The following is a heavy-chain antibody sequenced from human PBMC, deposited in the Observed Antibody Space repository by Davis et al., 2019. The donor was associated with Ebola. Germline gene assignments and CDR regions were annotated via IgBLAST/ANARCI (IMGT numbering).Heavy chain of an antibody. J-gene: IGHJ4*02. CDR1: GISFSNYG. CDR3: ARGLPFDY. Sequence: GESLKISCAASGISFSNYGMFWVRQAPGKVMEWVAVISPDGSDKNYADSGKGRFTISRDNAKNSLYLQMNSLRAEDTAVYYCARGLPFDYWGQGALVIVSS. D-gene: IGHD4-11*01. CDR2: ISPDGSDK. V-gene: IGHV3-30*03.